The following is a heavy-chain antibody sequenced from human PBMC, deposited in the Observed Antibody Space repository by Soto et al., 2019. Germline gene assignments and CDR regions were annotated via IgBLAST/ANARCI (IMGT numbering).Heavy chain of an antibody. CDR1: GGSISSYY. CDR3: VGEEYCSGGSCYDYYYYLDV. V-gene: IGHV4-59*08. CDR2: IYYSGST. D-gene: IGHD2-15*01. Sequence: SETLSLTCTVSGGSISSYYWSWIRQPPGKGLEWIGYIYYSGSTNYNPSLKSRVTISVDTSKNQFSLKLSSVTAADTAVYYCVGEEYCSGGSCYDYYYYLDVWGKGTTVTVSS. J-gene: IGHJ6*03.